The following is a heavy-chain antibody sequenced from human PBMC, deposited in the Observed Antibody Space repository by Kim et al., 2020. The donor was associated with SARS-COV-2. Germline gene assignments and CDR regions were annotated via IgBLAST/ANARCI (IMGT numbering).Heavy chain of an antibody. Sequence: GGSLRLSCAASGFTFSEYYMTWIRHAPGKGLEWVSDISRGSTYSNFADSMKGRFTISRDDARKSLYLQMNNLRAEDTAFYYCSRDRVPTTDYDYWGQGTLVTVSS. CDR1: GFTFSEYY. CDR3: SRDRVPTTDYDY. D-gene: IGHD5-12*01. V-gene: IGHV3-11*05. CDR2: ISRGSTYS. J-gene: IGHJ4*02.